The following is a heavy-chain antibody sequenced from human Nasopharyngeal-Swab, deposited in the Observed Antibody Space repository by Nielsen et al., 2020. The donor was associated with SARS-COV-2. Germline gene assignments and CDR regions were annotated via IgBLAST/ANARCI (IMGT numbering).Heavy chain of an antibody. D-gene: IGHD3-3*01. CDR1: GFFLSSYA. CDR2: ISYDVWNK. CDR3: AREMKPYDFWTGAGMDV. Sequence: GGSLRLSCAASGFFLSSYAMHWVRQAPGKGLEWLAVISYDVWNKYYADSVEGRFTISTDNSKNTMYLQMNSLRVEDTAVYYCAREMKPYDFWTGAGMDVWGTGTTVTVSS. V-gene: IGHV3-30*04. J-gene: IGHJ6*03.